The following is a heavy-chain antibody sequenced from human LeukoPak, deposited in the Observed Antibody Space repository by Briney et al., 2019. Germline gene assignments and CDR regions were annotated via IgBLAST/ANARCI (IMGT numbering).Heavy chain of an antibody. J-gene: IGHJ4*02. Sequence: GGSLRLSCAASGFTVGSNYMSWVRQAPGKGLEWVSVIYSGGSTYYADSVKGRFTISRDNSKNTLYLQMNSLRAEDTAVYYCAREGYSYAQIDYWGQGTLVTVSS. V-gene: IGHV3-66*01. D-gene: IGHD5-18*01. CDR1: GFTVGSNY. CDR3: AREGYSYAQIDY. CDR2: IYSGGST.